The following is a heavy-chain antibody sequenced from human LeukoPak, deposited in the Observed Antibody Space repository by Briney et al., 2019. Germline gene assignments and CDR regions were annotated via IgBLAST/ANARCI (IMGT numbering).Heavy chain of an antibody. J-gene: IGHJ4*02. CDR3: ARVGATGTADY. V-gene: IGHV3-11*06. CDR2: ISKSGSDT. CDR1: GFTFSDYY. D-gene: IGHD1-1*01. Sequence: GGSLRLSCAAFGFTFSDYYMSWIRQAPGKGLEWVSYISKSGSDTDFADSVKGRFTISRDNAKNSLYLQMNSLRAEDTTVYYCARVGATGTADYWGQGTLVTVSS.